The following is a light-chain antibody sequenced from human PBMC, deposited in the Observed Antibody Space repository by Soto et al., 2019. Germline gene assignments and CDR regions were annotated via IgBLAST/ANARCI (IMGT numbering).Light chain of an antibody. CDR3: QQYNNWPPWT. CDR2: GAS. V-gene: IGKV3-15*01. Sequence: EIVMTQSPATLSVSPGGRATLYCRASQSISNNLAWYQQKPGQTPRLLFYGASTRATGIPARFSGSGFGTDFTLTISSLQSEDFAVYYCQQYNNWPPWTFGQGTKVEIK. CDR1: QSISNN. J-gene: IGKJ1*01.